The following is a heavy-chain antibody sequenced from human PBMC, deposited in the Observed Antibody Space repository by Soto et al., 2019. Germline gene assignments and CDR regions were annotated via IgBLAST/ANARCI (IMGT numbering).Heavy chain of an antibody. CDR2: IYWDDDK. Sequence: QITLRESGPTLVKPTQTLTLTCTFSGFSLSTSGVGVGWIRQPPGKALEWLALIYWDDDKRYSPSLKSRLTITKDTSKKQVVLTMTNVDPVDTATYYCAHTDDYGDYDYWGQGTLVTVSS. CDR1: GFSLSTSGVG. J-gene: IGHJ4*02. V-gene: IGHV2-5*02. CDR3: AHTDDYGDYDY. D-gene: IGHD4-17*01.